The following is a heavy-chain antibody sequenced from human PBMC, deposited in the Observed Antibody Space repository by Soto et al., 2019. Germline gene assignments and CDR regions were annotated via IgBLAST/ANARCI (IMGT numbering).Heavy chain of an antibody. CDR2: VYHRGTT. J-gene: IGHJ4*02. CDR1: GGSISNYH. CDR3: ALGGYNYGRPFDF. Sequence: SETLSLTCAVSGGSISNYHYSWIRQSPGKGLEWIGYVYHRGTTYYTPSLKSRVNMSLDTSTNEFYLNLKSVTAADTAVYYCALGGYNYGRPFDFWGQGTLVTVSS. V-gene: IGHV4-59*01. D-gene: IGHD5-18*01.